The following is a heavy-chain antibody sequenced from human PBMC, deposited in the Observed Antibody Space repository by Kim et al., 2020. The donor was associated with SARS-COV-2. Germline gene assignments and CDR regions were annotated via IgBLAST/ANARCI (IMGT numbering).Heavy chain of an antibody. D-gene: IGHD4-17*01. CDR1: GGTFSSYA. CDR2: IIPILGIA. J-gene: IGHJ6*02. CDR3: AGPDYGDYGRGSWGNYYGMDV. Sequence: SVKVSCKASGGTFSSYAISWVRQAPGQGLEWMGRIIPILGIANYAQKFQGRVTITADKSTSTAYMELSSLRSEDTAVYYCAGPDYGDYGRGSWGNYYGMDVWGQGTTVTVSS. V-gene: IGHV1-69*04.